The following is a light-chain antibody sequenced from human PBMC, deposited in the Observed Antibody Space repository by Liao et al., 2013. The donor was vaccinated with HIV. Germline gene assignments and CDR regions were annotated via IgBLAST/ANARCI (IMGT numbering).Light chain of an antibody. Sequence: SYELTQSPSVSVSPGQTASITCSGDKLGDRDASWYQQKPGQSPVLVIYQDTKRPSGIPERFSGSNSGNTATLTISGTQAMDEADYYCQAWDSGTAAYVFGAGTKVTVL. J-gene: IGLJ1*01. CDR3: QAWDSGTAAYV. V-gene: IGLV3-1*01. CDR1: KLGDRD. CDR2: QDT.